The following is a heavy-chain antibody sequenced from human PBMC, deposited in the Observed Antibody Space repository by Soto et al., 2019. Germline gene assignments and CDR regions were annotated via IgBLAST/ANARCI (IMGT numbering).Heavy chain of an antibody. J-gene: IGHJ4*02. D-gene: IGHD3-22*01. CDR2: FDPEDGEA. V-gene: IGHV1-24*01. Sequence: GASVKVSCKVSGYTLTELSMHWVRQAPGKGLEWMGGFDPEDGEAIYAQKFQGRVTMTEDTSTDTAYMELSSLRSEDTAVYYCASLDSSGYYRFDYWGQGPLVTVSS. CDR1: GYTLTELS. CDR3: ASLDSSGYYRFDY.